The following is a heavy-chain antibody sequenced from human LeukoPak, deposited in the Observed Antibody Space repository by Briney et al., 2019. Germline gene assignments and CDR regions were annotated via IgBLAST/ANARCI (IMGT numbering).Heavy chain of an antibody. CDR1: GFTFSSYE. CDR3: AKVPGIAADEDY. D-gene: IGHD6-13*01. Sequence: GGSLRLSCAASGFTFSSYEMNWVRQAPGKGLEWVSYISSSGSTIYYADSVKGRFTISRDNAKNSLYLQMNSLRVEDTAVYYCAKVPGIAADEDYWGQGTLVTVSS. V-gene: IGHV3-48*03. J-gene: IGHJ4*02. CDR2: ISSSGSTI.